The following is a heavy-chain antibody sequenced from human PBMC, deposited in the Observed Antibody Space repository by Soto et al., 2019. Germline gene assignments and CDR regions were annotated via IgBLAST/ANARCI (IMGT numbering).Heavy chain of an antibody. D-gene: IGHD2-2*01. CDR1: GGSISSSSYY. CDR2: IYYSGST. J-gene: IGHJ3*02. V-gene: IGHV4-39*01. Sequence: PSETLSLTCTVSGGSISSSSYYWGWIRQPPGKGLEWIGSIYYSGSTYYNPSLKSRVTISVDTSKNQFSLKLSSVTAADTAVYYCARHNLDPQIVLVPDGGAFDIWGQGTMVTVSS. CDR3: ARHNLDPQIVLVPDGGAFDI.